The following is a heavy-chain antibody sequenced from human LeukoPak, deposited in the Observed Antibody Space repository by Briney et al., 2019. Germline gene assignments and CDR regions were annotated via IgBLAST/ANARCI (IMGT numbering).Heavy chain of an antibody. Sequence: GASVKVSCKASGYTFTSYGISWVRQAPGQGLEWIGRIIPILGIANYAQKFQGRVTITADKSTSTAYMELSSLRSEDTAVYYCARATGYSWAASRADVWGQGTTVTVS. D-gene: IGHD3-9*01. CDR1: GYTFTSYG. CDR3: ARATGYSWAASRADV. CDR2: IIPILGIA. V-gene: IGHV1-69*04. J-gene: IGHJ6*02.